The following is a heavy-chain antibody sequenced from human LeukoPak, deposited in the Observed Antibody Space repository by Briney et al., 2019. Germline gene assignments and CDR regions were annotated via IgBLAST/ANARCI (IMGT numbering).Heavy chain of an antibody. V-gene: IGHV4-59*01. CDR2: IYYSGST. J-gene: IGHJ3*02. CDR1: GGSISSYY. Sequence: SETLSLTCTVSGGSISSYYWSWIRQPPGKGLEWIGYIYYSGSTNYNPSLKSRVTISVDTSKNQFSLKLSSVSAADTAVYYCARVGGSSWSDAFDIWGQGTMVTVSS. D-gene: IGHD6-13*01. CDR3: ARVGGSSWSDAFDI.